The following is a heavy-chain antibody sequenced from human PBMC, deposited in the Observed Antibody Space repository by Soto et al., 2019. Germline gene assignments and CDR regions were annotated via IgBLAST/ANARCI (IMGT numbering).Heavy chain of an antibody. J-gene: IGHJ4*02. V-gene: IGHV3-48*01. CDR3: ARSSQWLVGGLDY. CDR2: ISSSSSTI. D-gene: IGHD6-19*01. CDR1: GFTFSGYN. Sequence: EVQLVESGGGLVQPGGSLRLSCAASGFTFSGYNMNWVRQAPGKGLEWVSYISSSSSTIYYADSVKGRFTISRDNAKISLYLQMNSLRAEETAVYYCARSSQWLVGGLDYWGQGTLVTVSS.